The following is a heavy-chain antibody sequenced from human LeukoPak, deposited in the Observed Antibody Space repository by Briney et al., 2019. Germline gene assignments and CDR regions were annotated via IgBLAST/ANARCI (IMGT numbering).Heavy chain of an antibody. V-gene: IGHV3-23*01. Sequence: GGSLRLSCAASGFTFSSFAMNWVRQAPGKGLEWVSSVSDSDENTYYADSVKGRFTISRDNSRNTLFLQMDTLRAEDTAVYYCAKHNWNYEDSYYYYGMDVWGQGTTVTVSS. J-gene: IGHJ6*02. D-gene: IGHD1-7*01. CDR1: GFTFSSFA. CDR3: AKHNWNYEDSYYYYGMDV. CDR2: VSDSDENT.